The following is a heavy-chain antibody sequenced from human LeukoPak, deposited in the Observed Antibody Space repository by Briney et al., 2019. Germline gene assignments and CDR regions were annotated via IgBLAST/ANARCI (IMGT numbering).Heavy chain of an antibody. CDR3: ARGHYGMDV. V-gene: IGHV3-7*01. CDR1: GLTLSNYW. J-gene: IGHJ6*02. Sequence: GGSLRLSCAASGLTLSNYWMTWVRQAPGKWLEWVASIKEDGGEKYYVDSVKGRFTVSTDNANNSFYLQMNSLRVEDTAVYYCARGHYGMDVWGQGTPVTVSS. CDR2: IKEDGGEK.